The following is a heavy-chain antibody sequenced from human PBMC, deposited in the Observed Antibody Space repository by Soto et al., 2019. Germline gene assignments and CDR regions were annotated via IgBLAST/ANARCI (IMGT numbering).Heavy chain of an antibody. CDR3: ARAPRYSGYDWYYYYMDV. J-gene: IGHJ6*03. CDR2: ISRGSSYI. CDR1: GFTLRGYS. D-gene: IGHD5-12*01. Sequence: GSLRLACAPSGFTLRGYSVNWVRQAPGSGLEGVSFISRGSSYIYYADSVKGRFTISRDNAKNSLYLQMNRLRAEDTAVYYCARAPRYSGYDWYYYYMDVWGKGTPVTVSS. V-gene: IGHV3-21*01.